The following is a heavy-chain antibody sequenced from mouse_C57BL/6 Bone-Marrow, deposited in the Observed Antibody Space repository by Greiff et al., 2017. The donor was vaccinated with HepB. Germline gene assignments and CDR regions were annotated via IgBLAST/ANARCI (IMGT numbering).Heavy chain of an antibody. CDR3: ARYGTVVFDY. Sequence: EVQVVESGGGLVQPGGSLSLSCAASGFTFTDYYMSWVRQPPGKALEWLGFISNKANGYTTEYSASVKGRFTISRANSQSILYLQMNALRAEDSSTCYCARYGTVVFDYWGQGTTLTVSS. V-gene: IGHV7-3*01. CDR1: GFTFTDYY. J-gene: IGHJ2*01. D-gene: IGHD1-1*01. CDR2: ISNKANGYTT.